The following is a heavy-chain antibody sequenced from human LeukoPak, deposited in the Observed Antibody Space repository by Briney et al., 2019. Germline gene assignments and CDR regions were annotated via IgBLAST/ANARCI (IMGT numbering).Heavy chain of an antibody. CDR3: ARELLGYCSSTSCYWFDP. D-gene: IGHD2-2*01. V-gene: IGHV4-4*07. CDR1: GGSISSYY. CDR2: IYTSGST. Sequence: SETLSLTCTVSGGSISSYYWSWIRQPAGKGLEWIGRIYTSGSTNYSPSLKSRVTMSVDTSKNQFSLKLSSVTAADTAVYYCARELLGYCSSTSCYWFDPWGQGTLVTVSS. J-gene: IGHJ5*02.